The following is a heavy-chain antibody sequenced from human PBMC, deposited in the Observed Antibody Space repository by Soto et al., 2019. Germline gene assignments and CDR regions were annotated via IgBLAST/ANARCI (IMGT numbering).Heavy chain of an antibody. CDR2: ISGSGGST. CDR3: AKQTITMIEGTY. V-gene: IGHV3-23*01. D-gene: IGHD3-22*01. J-gene: IGHJ4*02. Sequence: EVQLLESGGGLGQPGGSLRLSCAASGFTFSSYAMGWVRQAPGKGLEWVSTISGSGGSTYYADSVKGRFTISRDNSKNTLYLQMNSLRAEDTAVYYCAKQTITMIEGTYWGQGTLVTVSS. CDR1: GFTFSSYA.